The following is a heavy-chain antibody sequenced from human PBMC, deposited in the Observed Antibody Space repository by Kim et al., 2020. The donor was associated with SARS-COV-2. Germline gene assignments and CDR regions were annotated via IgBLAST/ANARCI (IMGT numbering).Heavy chain of an antibody. CDR3: ARDSSSGPYNWFDP. Sequence: SETLSLTCAVSGGSISSSNWWSWVRQPPGKGLEWIGEIYHSGNTNYNPSLKSRVTISVDKSKNQFSLKLSSVTAADTAVYYCARDSSSGPYNWFDPWGQGTLVTVSS. J-gene: IGHJ5*02. CDR2: IYHSGNT. D-gene: IGHD6-6*01. V-gene: IGHV4-4*02. CDR1: GGSISSSNW.